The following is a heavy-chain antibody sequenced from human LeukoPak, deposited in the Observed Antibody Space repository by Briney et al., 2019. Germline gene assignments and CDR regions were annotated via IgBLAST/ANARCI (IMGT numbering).Heavy chain of an antibody. Sequence: SETLSLTCTVSGGSISSYYWSWLRQPPGKGLEWIGYIYTSGSTNYNPSLKSRVTISVDTSKNQFSLKLSSVTAADTAVYYCARLSYDFWSGLYPGYYFDYWGQRTLVTVSS. CDR1: GGSISSYY. CDR2: IYTSGST. V-gene: IGHV4-4*09. D-gene: IGHD3-3*01. J-gene: IGHJ4*02. CDR3: ARLSYDFWSGLYPGYYFDY.